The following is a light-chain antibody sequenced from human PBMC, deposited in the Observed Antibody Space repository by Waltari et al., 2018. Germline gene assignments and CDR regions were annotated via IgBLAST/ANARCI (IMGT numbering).Light chain of an antibody. CDR3: AAWDDSLNGVV. CDR2: TNN. CDR1: SSNIGHNT. Sequence: QSVLTQPPSASGTPGQRVTMSCSGNSSNIGHNTVNWYQQLPGTAPKLLIYTNNQRPSGVTDRFSGSKSGTSASLAISGLQSEDEADYYCAAWDDSLNGVVFGGGTKLTVL. V-gene: IGLV1-44*01. J-gene: IGLJ2*01.